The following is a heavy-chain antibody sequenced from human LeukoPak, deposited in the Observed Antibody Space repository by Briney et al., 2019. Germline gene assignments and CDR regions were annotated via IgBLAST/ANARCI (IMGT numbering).Heavy chain of an antibody. Sequence: NPGGSLRLSCAASGFTFSSYSMNWVRQAPGKGLEWVSSISSSSSYIYYADSVKGRFTISRDNAKNSLYLQMNSLRAEDTAVYYCARDRRVQLWLLNPHYDAFDIWGQGTMVTVSS. J-gene: IGHJ3*02. CDR3: ARDRRVQLWLLNPHYDAFDI. D-gene: IGHD5-18*01. CDR1: GFTFSSYS. CDR2: ISSSSSYI. V-gene: IGHV3-21*01.